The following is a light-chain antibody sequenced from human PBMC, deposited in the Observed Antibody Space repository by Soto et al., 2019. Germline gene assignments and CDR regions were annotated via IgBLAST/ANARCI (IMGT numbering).Light chain of an antibody. Sequence: QSALAQPASVSGSPGQSITISCTGASSDVGGFDHVSWYQQHPGKVPRLLIYDVSSRPSGVSDRFSGSKSGNTASLTISGPKSEDEAEYYGNSFTPTKTYVFGTGTKVTVL. CDR1: SSDVGGFDH. V-gene: IGLV2-14*03. CDR3: NSFTPTKTYV. CDR2: DVS. J-gene: IGLJ1*01.